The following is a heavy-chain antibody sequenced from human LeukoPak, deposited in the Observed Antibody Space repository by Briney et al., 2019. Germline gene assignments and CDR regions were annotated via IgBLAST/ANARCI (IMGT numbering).Heavy chain of an antibody. D-gene: IGHD6-13*01. J-gene: IGHJ4*02. V-gene: IGHV4-59*01. Sequence: SETLSLTCTVSGGSISSYYWSWIRQPPGKGLEWIGYTHYSGSTNYNPSLKSRVSISVDTSKKEFSLKLSSVTTADTAVYYCARGPYSSRYDYWGQGILVTVSS. CDR1: GGSISSYY. CDR2: THYSGST. CDR3: ARGPYSSRYDY.